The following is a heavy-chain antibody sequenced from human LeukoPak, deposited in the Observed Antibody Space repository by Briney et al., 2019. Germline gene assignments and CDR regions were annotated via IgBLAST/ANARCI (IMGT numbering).Heavy chain of an antibody. D-gene: IGHD1-26*01. CDR2: IRSRGDGATT. Sequence: PGGSLRLSCAASGFTFSHAWMIWVRQSPGKGLEWVGRIRSRGDGATTDYAAPVKGRFTISRDDSRNTLYLQMNSLRAEDTAVYYCARTFVGARTGLGYWGQGTLVTVSS. CDR3: ARTFVGARTGLGY. J-gene: IGHJ4*02. CDR1: GFTFSHAW. V-gene: IGHV3-15*01.